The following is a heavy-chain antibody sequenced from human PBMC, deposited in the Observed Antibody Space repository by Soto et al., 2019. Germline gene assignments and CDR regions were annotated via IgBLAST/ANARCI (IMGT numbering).Heavy chain of an antibody. V-gene: IGHV4-30-2*01. CDR3: ARGPHN. J-gene: IGHJ4*02. Sequence: KPSETLSLTFAVSVSSISSGGYFWSLVRQPPGKGLEWIGYMYHSASTYYNPSLKSRVTISIDRSKNQFSLMMSSVTAADTAVYYCARGPHNWGQGILVTVSS. CDR2: MYHSAST. CDR1: VSSISSGGYF.